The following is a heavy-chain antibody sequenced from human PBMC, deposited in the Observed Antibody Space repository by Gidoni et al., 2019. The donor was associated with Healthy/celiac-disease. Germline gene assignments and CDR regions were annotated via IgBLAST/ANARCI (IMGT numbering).Heavy chain of an antibody. V-gene: IGHV1-46*03. Sequence: QVQLVQSGAEVKKPGASVKVSCKASGYTFTRYYMHWVRQAPGQGLEWMGIINPSGGSTSYAQKFQGRVTMTRDTSTSTVYMELSSLRSEDTAVYYCARDPAPHLRFLEWLSMPFDYWGQGTLVTVSS. CDR3: ARDPAPHLRFLEWLSMPFDY. J-gene: IGHJ4*02. D-gene: IGHD3-3*01. CDR1: GYTFTRYY. CDR2: INPSGGST.